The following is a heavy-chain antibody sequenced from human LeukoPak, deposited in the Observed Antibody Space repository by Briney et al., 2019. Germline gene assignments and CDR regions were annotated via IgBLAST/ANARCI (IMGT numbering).Heavy chain of an antibody. V-gene: IGHV3-15*01. CDR3: TTYDYEGRAFDI. Sequence: PGGSLRLSCAASGFTFSNAWMSWVRQAPGKGLEWVGRIKSKTDGGTTDYAAPVKGRLTISRDDSKKTLYLQMNSLKTEDTAVYYCTTYDYEGRAFDIWGQGTMVTVSS. CDR1: GFTFSNAW. D-gene: IGHD4-17*01. CDR2: IKSKTDGGTT. J-gene: IGHJ3*02.